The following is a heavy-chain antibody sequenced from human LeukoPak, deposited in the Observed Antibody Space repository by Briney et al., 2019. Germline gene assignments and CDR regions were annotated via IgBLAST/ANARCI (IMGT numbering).Heavy chain of an antibody. CDR3: ARELTGVSY. D-gene: IGHD7-27*01. CDR2: ISSSSSYI. J-gene: IGHJ4*02. CDR1: GFTFSSYA. V-gene: IGHV3-21*01. Sequence: PGGSLRLSCAASGFTFSSYAMSWVRQAPGKGLEWVSSISSSSSYIYYADSAKGRFTISRDNAKNSLYLQMNSLRAEDTAVYYCARELTGVSYWGQGTLVTVSS.